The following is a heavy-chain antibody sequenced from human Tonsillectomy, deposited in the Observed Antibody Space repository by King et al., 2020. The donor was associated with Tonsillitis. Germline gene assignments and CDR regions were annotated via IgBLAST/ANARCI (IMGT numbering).Heavy chain of an antibody. CDR3: ARRVAVAGDFDY. V-gene: IGHV4-4*02. CDR2: IYHSGSP. CDR1: GGAISSSNW. Sequence: VQLQESGPGLVKPSGTLSLTCAVSGGAISSSNWWSWVRQPPGKGLEGIGVIYHSGSPYYNPSLKSRVTISVDKSKNQFSLKLSSVTAADTAVYYCARRVAVAGDFDYWGQGTLVTVSS. D-gene: IGHD6-19*01. J-gene: IGHJ4*02.